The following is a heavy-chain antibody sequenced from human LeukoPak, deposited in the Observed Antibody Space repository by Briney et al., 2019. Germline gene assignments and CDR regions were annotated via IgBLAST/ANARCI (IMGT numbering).Heavy chain of an antibody. V-gene: IGHV4-39*01. CDR3: ARQGVRGVIHFDY. CDR2: IYYSGST. Sequence: SETLSLTCTVSGGSISSSSYYWGCIRQPPGKVLEWIGSIYYSGSTYYNPSLKSRVTISVDTSKNQFSLKLSSVTAADTAVYYCARQGVRGVIHFDYWGQGTLVTVSS. J-gene: IGHJ4*02. D-gene: IGHD3-10*01. CDR1: GGSISSSSYY.